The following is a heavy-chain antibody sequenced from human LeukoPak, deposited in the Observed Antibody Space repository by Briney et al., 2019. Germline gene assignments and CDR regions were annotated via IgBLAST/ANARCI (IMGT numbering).Heavy chain of an antibody. CDR1: GFTFSSYA. Sequence: PGGSLRLSCAASGFTFSSYAMSWVRQAPGKGLEWVSAVVGSGDPTNYADSVKGRFTISRDNSKNTLYLQMNSLRVEDTAIYYCAKWGITRPFDYWGQGTLVTVSS. CDR2: VVGSGDPT. J-gene: IGHJ4*02. V-gene: IGHV3-23*01. D-gene: IGHD3-10*01. CDR3: AKWGITRPFDY.